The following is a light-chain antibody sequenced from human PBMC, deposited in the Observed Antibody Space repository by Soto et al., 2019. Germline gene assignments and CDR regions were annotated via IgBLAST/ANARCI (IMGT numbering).Light chain of an antibody. J-gene: IGLJ1*01. CDR3: QSYDNSLSGPV. Sequence: QSVLTQPPSVSGAPGQRVTISCTGSISNIGAGYDAHWYQQLPGKVPKLLIYGDTNRPSGVPDRFSGSKSGTSASLAITGLQPEDEADYYCQSYDNSLSGPVFGPGTKVTVL. CDR1: ISNIGAGYD. CDR2: GDT. V-gene: IGLV1-40*01.